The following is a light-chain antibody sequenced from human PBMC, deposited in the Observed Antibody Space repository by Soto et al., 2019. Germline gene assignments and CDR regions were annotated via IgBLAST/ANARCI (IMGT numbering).Light chain of an antibody. J-gene: IGKJ2*01. CDR3: QQYGSSPYT. Sequence: EIVLTQSPGTPSLSPGDGATLSCRASQSVSSSYLAWYQQKPGQAPRLLIYAASSRATGIPDNFSGSGSGTDFTLTISRLEPEDFAVYYCQQYGSSPYTFGQGTKLEIK. CDR2: AAS. CDR1: QSVSSSY. V-gene: IGKV3-20*01.